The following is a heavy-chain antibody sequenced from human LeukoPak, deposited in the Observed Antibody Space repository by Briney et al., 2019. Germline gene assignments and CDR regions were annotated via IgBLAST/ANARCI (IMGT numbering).Heavy chain of an antibody. CDR3: ARARYCSGGSCYNFDY. CDR1: GYTVTSYA. D-gene: IGHD2-15*01. V-gene: IGHV1-3*01. CDR2: INAGNGNT. Sequence: ASVKVSCKASGYTVTSYAMHWVRQAPGQRLEWMGWINAGNGNTKYSQKFQGRVTITRDTSASTAYMELSSLRSEDTAVYYCARARYCSGGSCYNFDYWGQGTLVTVSS. J-gene: IGHJ4*02.